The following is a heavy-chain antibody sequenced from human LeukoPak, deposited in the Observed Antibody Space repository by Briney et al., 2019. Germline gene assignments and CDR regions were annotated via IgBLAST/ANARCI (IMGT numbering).Heavy chain of an antibody. Sequence: GGSLRLSCAASGFTFRTYGMNWVRQAPGKGLEWVSVIYSGGSTYYADSVKGRFTISRDNSKNTLYLQMNSLTAEDTAVYYCARVGVVPAAIPDGFDIWGQGTMVTVSS. CDR2: IYSGGST. CDR3: ARVGVVPAAIPDGFDI. J-gene: IGHJ3*02. V-gene: IGHV3-53*01. CDR1: GFTFRTYG. D-gene: IGHD2-2*01.